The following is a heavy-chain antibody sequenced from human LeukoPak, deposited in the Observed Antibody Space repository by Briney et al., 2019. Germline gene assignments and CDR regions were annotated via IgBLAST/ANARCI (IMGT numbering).Heavy chain of an antibody. D-gene: IGHD5-18*01. CDR3: ARDAVDTANAV. V-gene: IGHV3-33*01. J-gene: IGHJ6*02. CDR1: GFTFSSYG. Sequence: GGSLRLSCAASGFTFSSYGMHWVRQAPGKGLEWVAVIWYDGSNKYYADSVKGRSTISRDNSKNTLYLQMNSLRAEDTAVYYCARDAVDTANAVWGQGTTVTVSS. CDR2: IWYDGSNK.